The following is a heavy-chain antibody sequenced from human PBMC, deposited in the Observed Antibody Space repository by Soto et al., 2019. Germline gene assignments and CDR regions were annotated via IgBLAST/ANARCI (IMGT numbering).Heavy chain of an antibody. Sequence: GGSLRLSCAASGFTFSSDAMSWVRQAPGKGLEWVSAISGSSSYIYYADSVKGRFTISRDNAKNSLYLQMNSLRAEDTAVYYCARVRLYDYVWGSYPLAFDYWGQGTLVTVSS. D-gene: IGHD3-16*02. V-gene: IGHV3-21*01. J-gene: IGHJ4*02. CDR3: ARVRLYDYVWGSYPLAFDY. CDR1: GFTFSSDA. CDR2: ISGSSSYI.